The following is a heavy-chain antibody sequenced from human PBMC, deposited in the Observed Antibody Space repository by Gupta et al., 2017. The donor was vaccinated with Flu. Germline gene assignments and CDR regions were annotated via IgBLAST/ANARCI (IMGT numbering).Heavy chain of an antibody. CDR1: GFIFDDFA. Sequence: EVQLVESGGGLVRPGRSLSLYCPASGFIFDDFAMHWVRQAPGKGLEWVSRISWNSESIAYADSVKGRFTISRDNAKKSLYLQMNSLRSDDTAFYYCAKDDNYYAMDVWGQGTTVTVSS. CDR3: AKDDNYYAMDV. CDR2: ISWNSESI. V-gene: IGHV3-9*01. J-gene: IGHJ6*02.